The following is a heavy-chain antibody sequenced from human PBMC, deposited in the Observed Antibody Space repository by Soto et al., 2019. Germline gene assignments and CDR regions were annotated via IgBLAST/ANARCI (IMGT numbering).Heavy chain of an antibody. D-gene: IGHD3-22*01. J-gene: IGHJ4*02. CDR1: GGSISSSNW. Sequence: NPSETLSLTCAVSGGSISSSNWWSWVRQPPGKGLEWIGEIYRSGSTNYNPSLKSRVTISVDKSKNQFSLKLSSVTAADTAVYYCARGEGYYDSSGYPTYFDYWGQGTLVTVSS. V-gene: IGHV4-4*02. CDR3: ARGEGYYDSSGYPTYFDY. CDR2: IYRSGST.